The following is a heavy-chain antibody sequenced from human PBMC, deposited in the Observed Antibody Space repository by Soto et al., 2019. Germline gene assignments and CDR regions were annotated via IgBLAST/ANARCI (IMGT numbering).Heavy chain of an antibody. J-gene: IGHJ4*02. Sequence: TSETLSLTCAVSGVSISSNNWWTWVRQPPGKGLEWIGEIHHSGSTNYSPSLKSRVTISVDKSKNQFSLKLSSVTAAGTAVYYCASHIAARPYWGPGTLVTVSS. D-gene: IGHD6-6*01. V-gene: IGHV4-4*02. CDR2: IHHSGST. CDR1: GVSISSNNW. CDR3: ASHIAARPY.